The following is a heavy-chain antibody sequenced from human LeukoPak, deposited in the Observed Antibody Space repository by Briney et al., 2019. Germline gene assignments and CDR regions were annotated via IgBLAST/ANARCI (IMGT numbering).Heavy chain of an antibody. J-gene: IGHJ3*02. D-gene: IGHD6-13*01. CDR2: ISSSSSYI. CDR3: ARPRGYQLVGAFDI. Sequence: GGSLRLSCAASGFTFSSYSMNWVRQAPGKGLEWVSSISSSSSYIYYADSVKGRFTISRDNAKNSLYLQMNSLRAEDTAVYYCARPRGYQLVGAFDIWGQGTMVTVSS. CDR1: GFTFSSYS. V-gene: IGHV3-21*01.